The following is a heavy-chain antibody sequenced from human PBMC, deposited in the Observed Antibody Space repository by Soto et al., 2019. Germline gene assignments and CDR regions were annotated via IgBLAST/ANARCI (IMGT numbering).Heavy chain of an antibody. J-gene: IGHJ3*02. CDR3: ARXXXXXTXXLPFDAFDI. Sequence: GSLRLSCAASGFTFSSYEMNWVRQAPGKGLEWVSYISSSGSTIYYADSVKGRFTISRDNAKNSLYLQMNSLRAEDTAVYYSARXXXXXTXXLPFDAFDIWGQGTMVXVSS. CDR2: ISSSGSTI. D-gene: IGHD2-2*01. V-gene: IGHV3-48*03. CDR1: GFTFSSYE.